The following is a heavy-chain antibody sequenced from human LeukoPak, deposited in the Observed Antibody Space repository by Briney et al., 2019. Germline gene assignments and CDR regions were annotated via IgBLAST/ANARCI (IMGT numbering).Heavy chain of an antibody. CDR3: VRGGYDFSSGYYPSR. CDR2: INPSAGST. CDR1: GYTFTTYY. Sequence: ASVKVSCKASGYTFTTYYMNWVRQAPRQGLEWMGIINPSAGSTSYAQKFQGRVTMTRDTSTSTVYMELSSLRSEDTAVYYCVRGGYDFSSGYYPSRWGQGTLVTVSS. D-gene: IGHD3-3*01. V-gene: IGHV1-46*01. J-gene: IGHJ4*02.